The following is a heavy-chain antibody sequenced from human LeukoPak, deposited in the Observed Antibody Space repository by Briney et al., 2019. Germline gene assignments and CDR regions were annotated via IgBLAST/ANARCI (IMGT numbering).Heavy chain of an antibody. CDR2: INHGGST. J-gene: IGHJ6*02. D-gene: IGHD2-2*01. CDR3: ARVTGSVVVPAAIVPLYYYYGMDV. CDR1: GGSFSGYY. Sequence: PSETLSLTCAVYGGSFSGYYWSWIRQPPGKGLEWIGEINHGGSTNYNPSLKSRVTISVDTSKNQFSLKLSSVTAADTAVYYCARVTGSVVVPAAIVPLYYYYGMDVWGQGTTVTVSS. V-gene: IGHV4-34*01.